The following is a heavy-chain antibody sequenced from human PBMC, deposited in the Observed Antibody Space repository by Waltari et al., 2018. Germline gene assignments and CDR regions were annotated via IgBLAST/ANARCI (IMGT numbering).Heavy chain of an antibody. CDR2: IWHDGTYK. J-gene: IGHJ4*02. CDR1: GFPFSHHG. CDR3: ASMATTSDFDY. Sequence: QVRLEQSGGGVVQPGGSLSLSCAACGFPFSHHGMLWVRQAPGMGLEWVSLIWHDGTYKYYADFVKGRFSISRDNSKNMVYLQMNGLRAEDTAVYFCASMATTSDFDYWGQGALVTVSS. V-gene: IGHV3-33*01. D-gene: IGHD4-17*01.